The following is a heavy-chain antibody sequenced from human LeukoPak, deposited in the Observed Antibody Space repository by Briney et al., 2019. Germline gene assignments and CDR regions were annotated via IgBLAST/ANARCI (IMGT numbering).Heavy chain of an antibody. V-gene: IGHV3-33*01. Sequence: GGSLRLSCAAPGFTFSSYGMHWVRQAPGKGLEWVAVIWYDGSNKYYADSVKGRSTISRDNSKNTLYLQMNSLRAEDTAVYYCAREGSPDAFDIWGQGTMVTVSS. D-gene: IGHD1-26*01. CDR2: IWYDGSNK. CDR3: AREGSPDAFDI. CDR1: GFTFSSYG. J-gene: IGHJ3*02.